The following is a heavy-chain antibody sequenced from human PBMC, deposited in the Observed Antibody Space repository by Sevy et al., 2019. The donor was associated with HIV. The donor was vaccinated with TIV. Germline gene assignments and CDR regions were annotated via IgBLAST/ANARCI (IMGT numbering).Heavy chain of an antibody. Sequence: GGSLRLSCAASGFTFSSYAMSWVRQAPGKGLEWVSAISGSGGSTYYAYSVKGRFTISRDNSKNTLYLQMNSLRAEDTAVYYCAKDHPYYYGSGKTTGFDPWGQGTLVTVSS. CDR1: GFTFSSYA. CDR2: ISGSGGST. D-gene: IGHD3-10*01. CDR3: AKDHPYYYGSGKTTGFDP. V-gene: IGHV3-23*01. J-gene: IGHJ5*02.